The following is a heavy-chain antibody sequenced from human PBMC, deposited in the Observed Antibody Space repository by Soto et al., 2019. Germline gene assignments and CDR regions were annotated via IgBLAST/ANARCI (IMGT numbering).Heavy chain of an antibody. CDR2: ISPDSGGT. CDR3: ARDSASGDDDHSYDY. V-gene: IGHV1-2*02. CDR1: GYTFTGYY. J-gene: IGHJ4*02. D-gene: IGHD5-12*01. Sequence: VASVKVSCKTSGYTFTGYYIHWVRQAPGQALEWMGWISPDSGGTNYSQKFQGRVTMTRDTSISTAFMELSRLRSDDTAVYYCARDSASGDDDHSYDYWGQGTLVTVSS.